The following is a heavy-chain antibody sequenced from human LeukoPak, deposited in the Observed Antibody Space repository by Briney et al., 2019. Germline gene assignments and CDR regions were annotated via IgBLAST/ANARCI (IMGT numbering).Heavy chain of an antibody. Sequence: GGSLRLSCAASGFTFSSYGMHWVRQAPGKGLEWVAFIRYDGSNKYYADSVKGRFTISRDNSKNTLYLQMNSLRAEDTAVYYCAKDRGSSLRGYYMDVWGKGTTVTVSS. V-gene: IGHV3-30*02. J-gene: IGHJ6*03. CDR1: GFTFSSYG. CDR2: IRYDGSNK. CDR3: AKDRGSSLRGYYMDV. D-gene: IGHD6-13*01.